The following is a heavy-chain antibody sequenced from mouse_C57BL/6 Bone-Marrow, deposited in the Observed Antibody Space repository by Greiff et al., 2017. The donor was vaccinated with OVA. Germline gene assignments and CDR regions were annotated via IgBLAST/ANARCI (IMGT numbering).Heavy chain of an antibody. CDR2: IDPANGNT. V-gene: IGHV14-3*01. CDR3: AAYYYGSSYCYYFDY. Sequence: EVQLQESVAELVRPGASVKLSCTASGFNIKNTYMHWVKQRPEQGLEWIGRIDPANGNTKYAPKFKGKATITADTSSNTAYLRLSSLTSDDTAIYYCAAYYYGSSYCYYFDYWGQGTTLTVSS. D-gene: IGHD1-1*01. CDR1: GFNIKNTY. J-gene: IGHJ2*01.